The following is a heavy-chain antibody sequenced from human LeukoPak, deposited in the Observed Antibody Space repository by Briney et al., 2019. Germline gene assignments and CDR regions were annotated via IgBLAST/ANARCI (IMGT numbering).Heavy chain of an antibody. J-gene: IGHJ4*02. Sequence: GGSLRLSCTASGLNFRSYALSWVRQAPGKGLEWVSGIRGNDFSTYYADSVKGRFTISRDNSKSPVYLQMNSLRAEDTAVYYCARSSGNYWAAPFDYWGQGTLVTVSS. CDR3: ARSSGNYWAAPFDY. D-gene: IGHD1-26*01. CDR2: IRGNDFST. V-gene: IGHV3-23*01. CDR1: GLNFRSYA.